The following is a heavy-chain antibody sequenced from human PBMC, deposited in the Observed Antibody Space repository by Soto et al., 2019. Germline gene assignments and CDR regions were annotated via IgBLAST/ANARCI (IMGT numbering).Heavy chain of an antibody. CDR1: GFTFSSYG. CDR2: ISYDGSNK. J-gene: IGHJ6*02. Sequence: GGFLRLSCAACGFTFSSYGMHWVRQAPGKWLWGVAVISYDGSNKYYADSVKGRFTVSRDNSKNTLYLQMNSLRAEDTAVYYCAKVQGSSYGYANYYYYGMDVWGQGTTVTVSS. CDR3: AKVQGSSYGYANYYYYGMDV. D-gene: IGHD5-18*01. V-gene: IGHV3-30*18.